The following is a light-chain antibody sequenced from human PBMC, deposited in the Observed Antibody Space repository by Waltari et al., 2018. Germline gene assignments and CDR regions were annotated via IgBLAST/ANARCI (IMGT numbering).Light chain of an antibody. CDR3: QQSYSIPFT. CDR2: TAS. V-gene: IGKV1-39*01. J-gene: IGKJ3*01. Sequence: DIQMTQSPSSLSTSVGDKVTITCRASQSISKYLNWYQQRPGKSPKLLIYTASTLKSGVQSRFSGSGSGTDFTLTISSLQPEDFGTYYCQQSYSIPFTFGPGTKLDI. CDR1: QSISKY.